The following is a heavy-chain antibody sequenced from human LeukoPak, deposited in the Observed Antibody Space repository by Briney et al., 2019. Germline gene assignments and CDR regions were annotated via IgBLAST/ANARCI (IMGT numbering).Heavy chain of an antibody. J-gene: IGHJ6*04. D-gene: IGHD6-19*01. Sequence: SETLSLTCAVYGGSFSGYYWSWIRQPPGKGLEWIGEINHSGSTNYNPSLKSRVTISVDTSKNQFSLKLSPVTAADTAVYYCARVYSSGYYGMDVWGKGTTVTVSS. V-gene: IGHV4-34*01. CDR2: INHSGST. CDR1: GGSFSGYY. CDR3: ARVYSSGYYGMDV.